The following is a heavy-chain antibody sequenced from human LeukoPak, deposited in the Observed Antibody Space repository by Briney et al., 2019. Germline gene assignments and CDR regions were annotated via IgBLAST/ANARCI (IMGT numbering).Heavy chain of an antibody. Sequence: GGSLRLSCAASGFTLSSYWMHWVRQAPGKGLVWVSDIKPDGSLTRYADSVKGRFTISRDNAKNTMYLQMNSLRVEDTAVYYCARGNWEPADYWGQESLVTVSS. CDR2: IKPDGSLT. D-gene: IGHD1-26*01. V-gene: IGHV3-74*01. CDR3: ARGNWEPADY. CDR1: GFTLSSYW. J-gene: IGHJ4*02.